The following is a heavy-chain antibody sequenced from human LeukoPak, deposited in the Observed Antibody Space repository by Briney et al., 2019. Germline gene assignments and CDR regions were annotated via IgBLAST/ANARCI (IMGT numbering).Heavy chain of an antibody. V-gene: IGHV1-18*01. CDR3: ARAGIVPVAPVPFDI. Sequence: GASVKVSCKASGYTFSSYAISWVRQAPGQGLEWMGWISAYNGNTNYAQKLQGRVTITTDTSTSTAYMELRSLRSDDKAVYYCARAGIVPVAPVPFDIWGQGTMVSVSS. D-gene: IGHD2-2*01. J-gene: IGHJ3*02. CDR1: GYTFSSYA. CDR2: ISAYNGNT.